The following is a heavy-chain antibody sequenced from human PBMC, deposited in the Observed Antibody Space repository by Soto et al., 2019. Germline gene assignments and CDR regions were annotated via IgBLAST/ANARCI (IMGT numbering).Heavy chain of an antibody. J-gene: IGHJ6*02. CDR1: GFTFSSYG. Sequence: PGGSLRLSCAASGFTFSSYGMHWVRQAPGKGLEWVAVISYDGSNKYYADSVKGRFTISRDNSKNTLYLQMNSLRAEDTAVYYCAKCSALLPFLYYYYGMDVWGQGTTVTVSS. D-gene: IGHD3-22*01. CDR2: ISYDGSNK. CDR3: AKCSALLPFLYYYYGMDV. V-gene: IGHV3-30*18.